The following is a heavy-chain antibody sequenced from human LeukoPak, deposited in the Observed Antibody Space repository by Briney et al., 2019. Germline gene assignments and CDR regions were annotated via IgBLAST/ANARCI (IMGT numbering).Heavy chain of an antibody. CDR3: ARAFDTSAYYVNDALDI. D-gene: IGHD3-22*01. Sequence: SETLSLTCTVSGGSISNYYWSWIRQPPGKGLEWIGYIYYSGSTNYNPSLKSRVTISVDTSKNQFSLKLSSVTAADTAVYYCARAFDTSAYYVNDALDIWGQGTVVTVSS. J-gene: IGHJ3*02. CDR2: IYYSGST. V-gene: IGHV4-59*01. CDR1: GGSISNYY.